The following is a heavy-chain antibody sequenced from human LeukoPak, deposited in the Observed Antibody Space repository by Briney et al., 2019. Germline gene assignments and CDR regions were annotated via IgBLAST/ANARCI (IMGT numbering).Heavy chain of an antibody. CDR1: GGSISSGSYY. J-gene: IGHJ4*02. CDR3: ARAVVVAAYLTPPFDY. D-gene: IGHD2-15*01. CDR2: IYTSGST. V-gene: IGHV4-61*02. Sequence: SETLSLTCTVSGGSISSGSYYWSWIRQSAGKGLEWIGRIYTSGSTNYNPSLKSRVTISVDTSKNQFSLKLSSVTVADTAVYYCARAVVVAAYLTPPFDYWGQGTLVTVSS.